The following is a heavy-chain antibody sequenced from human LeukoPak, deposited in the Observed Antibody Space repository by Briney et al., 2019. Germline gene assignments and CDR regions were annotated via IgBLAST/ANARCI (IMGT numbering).Heavy chain of an antibody. CDR2: ISGSGGST. CDR3: AGASEYYGSGRQFDY. V-gene: IGHV3-23*01. Sequence: PGGSLRLSCAASGFTFSSYAMSWVLQAPGKGLEWVSAISGSGGSTYYADSVKGRFTISRDNSKNTLYLQMNSLRAEDTAVYYCAGASEYYGSGRQFDYWGQGTLVTVSS. J-gene: IGHJ4*02. D-gene: IGHD3-10*01. CDR1: GFTFSSYA.